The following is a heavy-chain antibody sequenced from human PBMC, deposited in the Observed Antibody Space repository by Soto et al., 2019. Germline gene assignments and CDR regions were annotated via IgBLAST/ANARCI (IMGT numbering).Heavy chain of an antibody. CDR3: ARGYYDSSGYHDAFDI. CDR1: GFTFSSYA. Sequence: GGSLRLSCAASGFTFSSYAMHWVPQAPGKGLEWVAVISYDGSNKYYADSVKGRFTISRDNSKNTLYLQMNSLRAEDTAVYYCARGYYDSSGYHDAFDIWGQGTMVTVSS. D-gene: IGHD3-22*01. CDR2: ISYDGSNK. J-gene: IGHJ3*02. V-gene: IGHV3-30-3*01.